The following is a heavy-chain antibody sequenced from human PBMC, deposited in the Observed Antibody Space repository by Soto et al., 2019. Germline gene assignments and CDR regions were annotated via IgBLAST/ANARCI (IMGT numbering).Heavy chain of an antibody. Sequence: ASVKVSCKSSGYPFNTYYLHWVRQAPGQGLEWMGMIHPSGGGSTYAQKFLGRVTMTMDSSTSTVFMELTSLRSADTAVYYCARGGHTAVVTDSFDSWGHGTLVTVS. CDR3: ARGGHTAVVTDSFDS. CDR1: GYPFNTYY. D-gene: IGHD2-21*02. V-gene: IGHV1-46*02. J-gene: IGHJ4*01. CDR2: IHPSGGGS.